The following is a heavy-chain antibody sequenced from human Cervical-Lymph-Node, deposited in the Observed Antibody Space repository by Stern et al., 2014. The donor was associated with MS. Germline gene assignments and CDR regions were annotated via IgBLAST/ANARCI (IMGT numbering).Heavy chain of an antibody. V-gene: IGHV3-33*01. CDR2: IWYDGGNP. J-gene: IGHJ4*02. D-gene: IGHD6-13*01. Sequence: VQLVESGAGVVQPGRSLRLSCAASGFSFSRHAMHWVRQAPGKGLEWVALIWYDGGNPYYADSVTGRFTISRDNFKNTLYLQMNSLRAEDTAVYYCASAYSSSHYYFDYWGQGTLVTVSS. CDR1: GFSFSRHA. CDR3: ASAYSSSHYYFDY.